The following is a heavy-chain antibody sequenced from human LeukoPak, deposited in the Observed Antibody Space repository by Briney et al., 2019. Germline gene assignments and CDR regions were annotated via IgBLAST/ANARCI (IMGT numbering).Heavy chain of an antibody. Sequence: PSGTLSLTCAVSGGSISSSNWWSWVRQPPGKGLEWIGEIYHSGSTNYNPSLKSRVTISVDKSKNQFSLKLSSVTAADAAVYYCAQYGSGSYPQGAFDIWGQGTMVTVSS. V-gene: IGHV4-4*02. CDR3: AQYGSGSYPQGAFDI. CDR1: GGSISSSNW. CDR2: IYHSGST. D-gene: IGHD3-10*01. J-gene: IGHJ3*02.